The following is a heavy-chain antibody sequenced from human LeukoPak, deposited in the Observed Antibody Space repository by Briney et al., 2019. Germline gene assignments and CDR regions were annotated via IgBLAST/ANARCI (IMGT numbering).Heavy chain of an antibody. CDR1: GGSISSYY. Sequence: PSETLSLTCTVSGGSISSYYWSWIRQPPGKGLEWIGYIYYSGSTYYNPSLKSRVTISVDTSKNQFSLKLSSVTAADTAVYYCARDLYDIGLDYWGQGTLVTVSS. CDR2: IYYSGST. V-gene: IGHV4-59*12. J-gene: IGHJ4*02. CDR3: ARDLYDIGLDY. D-gene: IGHD3-9*01.